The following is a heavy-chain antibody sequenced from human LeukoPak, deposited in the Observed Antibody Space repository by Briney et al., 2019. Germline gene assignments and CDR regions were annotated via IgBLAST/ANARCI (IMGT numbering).Heavy chain of an antibody. J-gene: IGHJ1*01. D-gene: IGHD1-1*01. Sequence: SETLSLTCTVSGGSISSSSYYWGWIRQPPGKGLEWIGSIYYSGSTYYNPSLKSRVTISVDTSKNQFSLKLSSVTAADTAVYYCARGWYNEYFQHWGQGTLVTVSS. V-gene: IGHV4-39*07. CDR3: ARGWYNEYFQH. CDR2: IYYSGST. CDR1: GGSISSSSYY.